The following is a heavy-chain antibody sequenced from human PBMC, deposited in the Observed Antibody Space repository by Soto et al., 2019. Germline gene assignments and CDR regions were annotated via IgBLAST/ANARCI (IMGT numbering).Heavy chain of an antibody. D-gene: IGHD5-18*01. CDR3: SRGILV. J-gene: IGHJ4*02. Sequence: QVQLQESGPGLVKPSQTLSLACAVSGGSINSGGYCWSWIRQHPGKGLDWIGCISYGGSTSYNPSLKSRVTISVDTSKNQFSLKLSSVTAADTAVYYCSRGILVWGQGTLITVSS. V-gene: IGHV4-31*11. CDR1: GGSINSGGYC. CDR2: ISYGGST.